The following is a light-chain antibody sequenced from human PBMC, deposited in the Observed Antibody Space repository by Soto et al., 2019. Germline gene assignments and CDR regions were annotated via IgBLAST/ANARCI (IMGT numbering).Light chain of an antibody. J-gene: IGKJ4*01. CDR1: QSLGNY. CDR3: QQRSDWSSVT. Sequence: EIVFTHCPGALSFSPFERSTLSCSSSQSLGNYLAWYQQKPGQAPRLLIFDASNRATGIPARFSGSGSGTDFTLTISSLEPEDFAVYYCQQRSDWSSVTFGGGTKVDIK. V-gene: IGKV3-11*01. CDR2: DAS.